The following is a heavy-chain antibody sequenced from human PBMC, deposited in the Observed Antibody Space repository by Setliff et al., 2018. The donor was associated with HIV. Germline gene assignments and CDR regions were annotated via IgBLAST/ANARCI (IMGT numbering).Heavy chain of an antibody. CDR2: IKPSGGST. CDR3: ARDPNRIAVAGTFDY. J-gene: IGHJ4*02. CDR1: GYTFTSYY. D-gene: IGHD6-19*01. V-gene: IGHV1-46*01. Sequence: GASVKVSCKASGYTFTSYYMHWVRQAPGQGLGWMGIIKPSGGSTSYAQKFQGRVTMTRDTSTSTVYMELSSLRSEDTAVYYCARDPNRIAVAGTFDYWGQGTLVTVSS.